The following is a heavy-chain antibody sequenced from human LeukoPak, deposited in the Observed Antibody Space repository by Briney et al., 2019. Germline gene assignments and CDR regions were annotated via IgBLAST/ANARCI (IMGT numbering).Heavy chain of an antibody. CDR1: GYTFTSYG. Sequence: GASVKVSCKASGYTFTSYGISWVRQAPGQGLEWMGWISAYSGNTNYAQKLQGRVTMTTDTSTSTAYMELRSLRSDDTAVYYCARTNRYSSSWYLSSWFDPWGQGTLVTVSS. CDR3: ARTNRYSSSWYLSSWFDP. V-gene: IGHV1-18*01. D-gene: IGHD6-13*01. J-gene: IGHJ5*02. CDR2: ISAYSGNT.